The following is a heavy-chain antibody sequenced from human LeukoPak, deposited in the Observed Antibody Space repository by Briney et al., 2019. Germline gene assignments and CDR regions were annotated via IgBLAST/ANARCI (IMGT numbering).Heavy chain of an antibody. CDR3: ARHGPAMITFGGPIVIAPFDY. J-gene: IGHJ4*02. CDR1: GYSFASHW. D-gene: IGHD3-16*02. CDR2: IKPGVSNT. Sequence: GESLQISCKASGYSFASHWIGWVRQMPGKRLEWMGIIKPGVSNTRYSPSFQGQVTISVDKSISTAYLQWSGLKASDTAMYYCARHGPAMITFGGPIVIAPFDYWGQGTLVTVSS. V-gene: IGHV5-51*01.